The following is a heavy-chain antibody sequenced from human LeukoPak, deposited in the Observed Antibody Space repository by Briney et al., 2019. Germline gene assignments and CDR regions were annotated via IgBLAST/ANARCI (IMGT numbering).Heavy chain of an antibody. CDR3: ARGHVWFDP. Sequence: GGSLRLSCAASGFTFSNYGMTWVRQAPWKGLEWVANIKQDGSEKYYVDSVKGRFTISRDNAKNSLYLQMNSLRAEDMAVYYCARGHVWFDPWGQGTLFTVSS. J-gene: IGHJ5*02. CDR2: IKQDGSEK. CDR1: GFTFSNYG. V-gene: IGHV3-7*05.